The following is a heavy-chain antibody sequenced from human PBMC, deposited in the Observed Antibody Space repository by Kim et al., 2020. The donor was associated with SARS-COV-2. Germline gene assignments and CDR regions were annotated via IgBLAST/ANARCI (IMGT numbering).Heavy chain of an antibody. Sequence: ASVKVSCKVSGYTLTELSMHWVRQAPGKGLEWMGGCDPEDGETIYAQKFQGRVTMIEDTSTDTAYMELSSLRSEDTAVYYCATAIAVAGTTIYYYYGMDVWGQGTTVTVSS. CDR3: ATAIAVAGTTIYYYYGMDV. CDR1: GYTLTELS. CDR2: CDPEDGET. J-gene: IGHJ6*02. D-gene: IGHD6-19*01. V-gene: IGHV1-24*01.